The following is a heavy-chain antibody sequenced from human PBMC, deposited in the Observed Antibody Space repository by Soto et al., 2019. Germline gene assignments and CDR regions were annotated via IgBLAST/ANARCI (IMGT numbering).Heavy chain of an antibody. Sequence: QVQLVLSGAEVKKPGSSVKVSCKASGGSFSTYAITWVRQDPGQGLEWMGGIIPIFGTTNYAQKFQGRVTITADESTSTAYMELSSLTSEDTAVYYCASHTTSWYNWFDPWGQGTRVTVSS. D-gene: IGHD6-13*01. CDR2: IIPIFGTT. CDR3: ASHTTSWYNWFDP. CDR1: GGSFSTYA. J-gene: IGHJ5*02. V-gene: IGHV1-69*01.